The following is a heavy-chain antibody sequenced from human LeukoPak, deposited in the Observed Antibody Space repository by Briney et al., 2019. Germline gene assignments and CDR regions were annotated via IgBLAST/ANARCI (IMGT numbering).Heavy chain of an antibody. Sequence: ASVKVSCKASGYTFTGYYMHWVRQAPGQGLEWMGWINPNSGGTNYAQKFQGRVTMTRDTSISTAYMELSRLRSDGTAVYYCARDVDTAMYYYMDVWGKGTTVTVSS. J-gene: IGHJ6*03. CDR2: INPNSGGT. V-gene: IGHV1-2*02. D-gene: IGHD5-18*01. CDR1: GYTFTGYY. CDR3: ARDVDTAMYYYMDV.